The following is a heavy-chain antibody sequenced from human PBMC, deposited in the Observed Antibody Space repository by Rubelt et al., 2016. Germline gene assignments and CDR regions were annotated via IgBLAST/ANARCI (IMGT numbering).Heavy chain of an antibody. D-gene: IGHD2-2*02. CDR2: IKSKTDGGTT. CDR3: AKDGVVPAAIPGYYYYYMDV. V-gene: IGHV3-15*01. J-gene: IGHJ6*03. CDR1: GFTFSSYG. Sequence: GESGGGVVQPGRSLRLSCAASGFTFSSYGMHWVRQAPGKGLEWVGRIKSKTDGGTTDYAAPVKGRFTISRDDSKNTLDLQMNSLRAEDTAVDYCAKDGVVPAAIPGYYYYYMDVWGKGTTVTVSS.